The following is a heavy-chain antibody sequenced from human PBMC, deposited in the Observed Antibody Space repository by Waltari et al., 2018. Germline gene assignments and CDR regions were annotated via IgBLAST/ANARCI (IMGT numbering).Heavy chain of an antibody. Sequence: QLQLQESGPGLVNPSETLSLSCTVAGDSISLKSYYWGWIRQPPGKGLEWIGSFYYGGTNYNPSRKSRVTMSADTSKNRFSRKLNSVTATDTAVYYCARRPYDISTGGFDYWGQGILVTVSA. V-gene: IGHV4-39*02. J-gene: IGHJ4*02. CDR2: FYYGGT. CDR3: ARRPYDISTGGFDY. D-gene: IGHD3-9*01. CDR1: GDSISLKSYY.